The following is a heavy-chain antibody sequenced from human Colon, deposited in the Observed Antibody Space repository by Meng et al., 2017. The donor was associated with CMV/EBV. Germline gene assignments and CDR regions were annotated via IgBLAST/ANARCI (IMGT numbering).Heavy chain of an antibody. CDR1: SSNSAA. V-gene: IGHV6-1*01. D-gene: IGHD3-22*01. Sequence: SSNSAAWNWIMQSPSRGLEWLGRTYYRSKWYYDYAVSVKSRITITPDTSKNQFSLQLNSVTPEDTAVYFCARDMDTRSTPTWFSAFQYWGQGTLVTVSS. CDR3: ARDMDTRSTPTWFSAFQY. J-gene: IGHJ1*01. CDR2: TYYRSKWYY.